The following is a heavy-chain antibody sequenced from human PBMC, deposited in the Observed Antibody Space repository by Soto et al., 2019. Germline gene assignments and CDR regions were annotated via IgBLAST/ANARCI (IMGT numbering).Heavy chain of an antibody. CDR1: GGTFSSYA. Sequence: SVKVSCKASGGTFSSYAISWVRQAPGQGLEWMGGIIPIFGTANYAQKFQGRVTITADESTSTAYMELSSLRSEDTAVYYCARPASGAGITGTTQIRRGYYYAMDVWGQGTKVTV. D-gene: IGHD1-7*01. CDR3: ARPASGAGITGTTQIRRGYYYAMDV. CDR2: IIPIFGTA. V-gene: IGHV1-69*13. J-gene: IGHJ6*02.